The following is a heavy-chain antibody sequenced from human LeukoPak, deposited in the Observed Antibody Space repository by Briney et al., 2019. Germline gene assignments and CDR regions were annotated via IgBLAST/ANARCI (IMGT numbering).Heavy chain of an antibody. CDR3: ARLTSDYEDYFDY. CDR1: GGSISSSSYY. J-gene: IGHJ4*02. D-gene: IGHD5-12*01. CDR2: IYYSGST. Sequence: SETLSLTCTVSGGSISSSSYYWGWIRQPPGKGLEWIGSIYYSGSTYYNPSLKSRVTISVDTSKNQFSLKLSSVTAADTAAYYCARLTSDYEDYFDYWGQGTLVTVSS. V-gene: IGHV4-39*01.